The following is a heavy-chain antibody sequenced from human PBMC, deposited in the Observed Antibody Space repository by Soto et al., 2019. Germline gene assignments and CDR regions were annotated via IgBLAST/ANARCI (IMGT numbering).Heavy chain of an antibody. CDR3: AREGSFGYGSFDL. J-gene: IGHJ5*02. CDR1: GFTFSDFE. V-gene: IGHV3-48*03. Sequence: GGSVRLSCEASGFTFSDFEMNWVRQTPGKGLEWIAHIDTRDSSIYYADSVKGRFTISRDNAKNSLYLQMKTLRADDTALYSCAREGSFGYGSFDLWGQGTLVTVSS. CDR2: IDTRDSSI. D-gene: IGHD5-12*01.